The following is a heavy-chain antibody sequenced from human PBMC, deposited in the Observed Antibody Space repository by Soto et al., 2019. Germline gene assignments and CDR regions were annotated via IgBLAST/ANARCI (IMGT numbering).Heavy chain of an antibody. CDR1: GFTFSSYS. CDR3: ARDSDRCPHDY. V-gene: IGHV3-21*01. CDR2: ISSSSSYI. Sequence: GGSLRLSCAASGFTFSSYSMNWVRQAPGKGLEWVSSISSSSSYIYYADSVKGRFTISRDNAKNSLYLQMNSLRAEDTAVYYCARDSDRCPHDYWGQGTLVTVSS. J-gene: IGHJ4*02. D-gene: IGHD2-8*01.